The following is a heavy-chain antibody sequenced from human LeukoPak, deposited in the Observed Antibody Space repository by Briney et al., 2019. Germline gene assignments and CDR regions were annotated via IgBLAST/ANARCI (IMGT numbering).Heavy chain of an antibody. Sequence: KPGESLKISCKGSGYSFTSYWIGWVRQMPGKGLEWMGIIYPGDSDTRYSPSFQGQVTISADKSISTAYLQWSSLKASDTAMYYCARRGGATFSSWHDAPNWFDPWGQGTLVTVSS. V-gene: IGHV5-51*03. J-gene: IGHJ5*02. CDR1: GYSFTSYW. CDR3: ARRGGATFSSWHDAPNWFDP. D-gene: IGHD6-13*01. CDR2: IYPGDSDT.